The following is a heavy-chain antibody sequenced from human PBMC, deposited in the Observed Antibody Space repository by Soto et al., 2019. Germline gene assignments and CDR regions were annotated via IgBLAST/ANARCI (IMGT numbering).Heavy chain of an antibody. CDR3: ACRYSGYVIDAFDI. D-gene: IGHD5-12*01. J-gene: IGHJ3*02. CDR2: FDPEDGET. Sequence: ASVKVSCKVSGYTLTELSMHWVRQAPGKGLEWMGGFDPEDGETIYAQKFQGRVTMTEDTSTDTAYMELSSLRSEDTAVYYCACRYSGYVIDAFDIWGQGTMVTVSS. V-gene: IGHV1-24*01. CDR1: GYTLTELS.